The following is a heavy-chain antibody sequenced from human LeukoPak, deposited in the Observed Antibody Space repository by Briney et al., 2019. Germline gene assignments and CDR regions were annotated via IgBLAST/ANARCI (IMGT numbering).Heavy chain of an antibody. CDR1: GFTFSDCA. CDR2: ISYDGRNK. V-gene: IGHV3-30*04. D-gene: IGHD3-16*01. J-gene: IGHJ4*01. CDR3: ARGGSTYDYVWGSFWADY. Sequence: PGGSLRLSCAASGFTFSDCAMSWVRQAPGKGLEWVAVISYDGRNKYYADSVKGRFTVSRDNSRNTLYLQLNSLRAEDTAVYYCARGGSTYDYVWGSFWADYWGHGTLVTVSS.